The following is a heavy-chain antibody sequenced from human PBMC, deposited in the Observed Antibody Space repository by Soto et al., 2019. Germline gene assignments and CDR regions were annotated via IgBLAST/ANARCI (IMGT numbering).Heavy chain of an antibody. J-gene: IGHJ4*02. V-gene: IGHV4-39*01. CDR3: ARHGWPNRARGWFGY. D-gene: IGHD6-19*01. Sequence: PSETLSLTCTVSGGSISSSSYYWGWIRQPPGKGLEWIGSIYYGGSTYYNPSVRSRVSISVDTSKNQFSLKLSSVTAADTAVYYCARHGWPNRARGWFGYWGQGTLVTVSS. CDR2: IYYGGST. CDR1: GGSISSSSYY.